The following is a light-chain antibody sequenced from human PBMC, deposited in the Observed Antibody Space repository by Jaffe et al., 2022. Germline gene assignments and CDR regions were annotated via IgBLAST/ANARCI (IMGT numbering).Light chain of an antibody. CDR3: MQALESPYT. V-gene: IGKV2-28*01. Sequence: DIVMTQSPLSLPVTLGEPASISCRSGQSLLHSNGYDYLDWFMQKPGQSPQLVIYLASNRASGVPDRFNGSGSGTDFTLRINTVEAGDLGVYYCMQALESPYTFGQGTKLEIK. CDR1: QSLLHSNGYDY. CDR2: LAS. J-gene: IGKJ2*01.